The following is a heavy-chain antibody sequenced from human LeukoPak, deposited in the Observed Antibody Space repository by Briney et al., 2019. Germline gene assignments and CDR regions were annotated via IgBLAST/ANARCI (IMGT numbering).Heavy chain of an antibody. CDR3: ARDRSGYANDAFDF. CDR1: GFTFSSYS. CDR2: ISSSSSYI. J-gene: IGHJ3*01. Sequence: GGSLRLSCAASGFTFSSYSMNWVRQAPGKGLEWVSSISSSSSYIYYADSVKGRFTISRGNSKNTMFLQMNSLRAEDTAVYHCARDRSGYANDAFDFWGQGTMVTVSS. V-gene: IGHV3-21*01. D-gene: IGHD3-3*01.